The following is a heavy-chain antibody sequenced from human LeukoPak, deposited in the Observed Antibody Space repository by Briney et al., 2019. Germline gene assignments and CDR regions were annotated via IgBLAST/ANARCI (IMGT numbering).Heavy chain of an antibody. Sequence: GESLKISCKASGYNFANYWIAWVRLVPGKGLEWMGTIYPGDSDTRYRPSFQGQVNISADKSITTAYLQWSTLKASDTAMYYCTLRGDSNYYDYWGQGTLVTVSS. CDR3: TLRGDSNYYDY. CDR1: GYNFANYW. CDR2: IYPGDSDT. V-gene: IGHV5-51*01. D-gene: IGHD3-10*01. J-gene: IGHJ4*02.